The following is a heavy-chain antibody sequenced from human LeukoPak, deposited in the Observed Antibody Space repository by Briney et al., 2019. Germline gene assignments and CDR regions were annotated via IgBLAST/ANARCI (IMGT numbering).Heavy chain of an antibody. J-gene: IGHJ4*02. CDR1: GYSISSNNW. Sequence: SDTLSPTCAVSGYSISSNNWWGWIRQPPGKGLEWIGYIYYTGSTYYNPSLQSRVTMSVDTSKNQFSLRLTSVTAVDTAVYYCATKPNSEYYFDYWGRGTLVTVSS. CDR3: ATKPNSEYYFDY. D-gene: IGHD3-10*01. CDR2: IYYTGST. V-gene: IGHV4-28*01.